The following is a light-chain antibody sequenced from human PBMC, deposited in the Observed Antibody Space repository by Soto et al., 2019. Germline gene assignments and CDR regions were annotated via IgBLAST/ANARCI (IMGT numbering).Light chain of an antibody. J-gene: IGKJ5*01. CDR1: QSVSSNY. CDR2: DAS. CDR3: QQYGGSPIT. V-gene: IGKV3-20*01. Sequence: EIVLTQSPGTLSLSPGERATLSCRASQSVSSNYLAWYQQKPGQAPRLLINDASRRATGIPDRFSGSGSGTHFTLTISKVEPEDFAVYYCQQYGGSPITFGQGTRLEIK.